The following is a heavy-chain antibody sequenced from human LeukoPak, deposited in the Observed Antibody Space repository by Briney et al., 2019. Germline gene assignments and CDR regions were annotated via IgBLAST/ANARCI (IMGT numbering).Heavy chain of an antibody. V-gene: IGHV3-7*03. D-gene: IGHD6-19*01. CDR2: IKKDGSGK. CDR3: ARGGGWYPDY. Sequence: GGSLRLSCAAPGFTFSSYWMSWVRQAPGKGLEWVANIKKDGSGKYYVDSVKGRFTISRDNVNNSLYLQMNSLRAEDTAVYYCARGGGWYPDYWGQGTLVTVSS. CDR1: GFTFSSYW. J-gene: IGHJ4*02.